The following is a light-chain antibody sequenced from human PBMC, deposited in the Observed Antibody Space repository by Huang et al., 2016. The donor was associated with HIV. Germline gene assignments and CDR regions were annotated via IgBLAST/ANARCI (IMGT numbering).Light chain of an antibody. V-gene: IGKV1-8*01. J-gene: IGKJ3*01. Sequence: IRMTQSPSSLSASTGDRVTITCRANQDINNFLAWYQQRPGSVPKLLIYAAPTLQSGVPSRFSGNGSGTDFTLTIGCLHSEDVATYYCQQYDIHPLTFGPGTRVDIK. CDR3: QQYDIHPLT. CDR2: AAP. CDR1: QDINNF.